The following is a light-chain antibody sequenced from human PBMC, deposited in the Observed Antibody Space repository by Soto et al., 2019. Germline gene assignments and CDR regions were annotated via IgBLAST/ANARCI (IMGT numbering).Light chain of an antibody. Sequence: QSVLTQPPSASGTPGQRVTISCSGSSSNIASNAVNWFQQLPGTAPKLLIYSDNHRPSGVPDRFSGSKSGTSAFLAISGLQSEDEADYYCATWADSLNTYVFGAGTKLTVL. J-gene: IGLJ1*01. CDR2: SDN. CDR3: ATWADSLNTYV. CDR1: SSNIASNA. V-gene: IGLV1-44*01.